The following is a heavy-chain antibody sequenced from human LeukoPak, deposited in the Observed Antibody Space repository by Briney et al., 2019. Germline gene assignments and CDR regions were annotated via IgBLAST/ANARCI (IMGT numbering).Heavy chain of an antibody. CDR2: IYYSGNT. CDR3: ARHDQWIIWLVQ. V-gene: IGHV4-39*01. J-gene: IGHJ4*02. D-gene: IGHD3-10*01. Sequence: SETLSLTCTVSGGSISSNNYWGWIRQPPGKGLEWIGSIYYSGNTYYNSSLKSRVTMSVDTSKNQFSLRLTSVTAADTAVYYCARHDQWIIWLVQWGQGTLVTVSS. CDR1: GGSISSNNY.